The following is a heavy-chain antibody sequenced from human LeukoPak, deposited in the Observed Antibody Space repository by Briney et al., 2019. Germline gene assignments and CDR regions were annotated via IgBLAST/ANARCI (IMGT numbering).Heavy chain of an antibody. Sequence: GGSLRLSCAASGFTFSSYEMNWVRQAPGKGLEWVSYISSSGSTIYYADSVKGRFTISRDNAKNSLYLQMNSLRAEDTAVYYCARGREFYSDNSGYSDYWGQGTLVTVSS. V-gene: IGHV3-48*03. D-gene: IGHD3-22*01. J-gene: IGHJ4*02. CDR3: ARGREFYSDNSGYSDY. CDR2: ISSSGSTI. CDR1: GFTFSSYE.